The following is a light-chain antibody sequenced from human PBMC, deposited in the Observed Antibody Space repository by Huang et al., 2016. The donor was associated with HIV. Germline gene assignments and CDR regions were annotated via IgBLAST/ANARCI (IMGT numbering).Light chain of an antibody. V-gene: IGKV3-11*01. Sequence: IVLTQSPATLSWYPGERVTLSCRASQSVGNYIAWYQQHPGQSPKLLIYDPSHRATGTPGRFSGSGSGTDFTLTISSLQSEDFAVYYCQQRSSGVTFGGGTKVQVK. CDR1: QSVGNY. J-gene: IGKJ4*01. CDR3: QQRSSGVT. CDR2: DPS.